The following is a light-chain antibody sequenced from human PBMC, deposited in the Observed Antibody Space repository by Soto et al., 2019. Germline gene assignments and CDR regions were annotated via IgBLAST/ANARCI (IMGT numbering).Light chain of an antibody. CDR2: SAS. V-gene: IGKV1-8*01. CDR3: QQYFKLRT. J-gene: IGKJ1*01. CDR1: QDIGTY. Sequence: ALQMTQSPSSLSASAGDRVTITCRASQDIGTYLVWYQQKPGKAPNLLIYSASTLHSGGPSRFSGSGAGTVFTLTISSLQSEDSATYYCQQYFKLRTFGQGTKVEVK.